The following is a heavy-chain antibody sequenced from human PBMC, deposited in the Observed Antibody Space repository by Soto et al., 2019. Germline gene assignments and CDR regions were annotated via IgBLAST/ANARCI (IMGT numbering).Heavy chain of an antibody. CDR1: GFTFSSYT. D-gene: IGHD1-26*01. Sequence: EVHLVESGGGLVKPGGSLRLSCAASGFTFSSYTMNWVRQAPGKGLEWVSSISSSSSYIHYADSVKGRFTISRDNAKNSLYLHMNSLRVEDTAVYYCARGPTSGTYVYWGQGTLVTVSS. CDR2: ISSSSSYI. CDR3: ARGPTSGTYVY. J-gene: IGHJ4*02. V-gene: IGHV3-21*06.